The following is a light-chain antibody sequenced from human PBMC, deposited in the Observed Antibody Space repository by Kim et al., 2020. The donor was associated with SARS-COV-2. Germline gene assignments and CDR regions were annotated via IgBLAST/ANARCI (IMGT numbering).Light chain of an antibody. J-gene: IGKJ2*01. V-gene: IGKV1-5*01. CDR3: QQYKTFPYT. CDR2: DTS. Sequence: DIQMTQSPSTLSASVGGRVIITCRASQTINMWLAWYQQKPGKAPKLLIYDTSTLNTGVPSRFSGSGFGTEFTLTITNLQPDDFATYHCQQYKTFPYTFGQGTKLEI. CDR1: QTINMW.